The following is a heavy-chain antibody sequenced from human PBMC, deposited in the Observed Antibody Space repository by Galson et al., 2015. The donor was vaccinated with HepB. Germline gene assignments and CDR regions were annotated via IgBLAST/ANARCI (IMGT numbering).Heavy chain of an antibody. CDR2: ISDDGYNK. D-gene: IGHD3-22*01. CDR1: GFTFSSYG. J-gene: IGHJ6*03. CDR3: ANANKESTSHYDSNYYMDV. V-gene: IGHV3-30*18. Sequence: SLRLSCAASGFTFSSYGMHWVRQAPGKGLEWVAIISDDGYNKYYVDSVKGRFTIPRDNSKNTLFLRMNSLRAEDTAMYYCANANKESTSHYDSNYYMDVWGKGTTVTVSS.